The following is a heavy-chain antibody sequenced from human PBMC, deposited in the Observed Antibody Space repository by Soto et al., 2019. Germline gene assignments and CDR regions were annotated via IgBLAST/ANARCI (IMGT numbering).Heavy chain of an antibody. CDR1: GGTFNNNG. CDR2: IIPVFGTT. D-gene: IGHD5-12*01. V-gene: IGHV1-69*13. CDR3: ARENWVAVATILYYFDY. Sequence: GASVKVSCKAPGGTFNNNGISWVRQAPGQGLEWMGGIIPVFGTTNYAQKFQGRLTITADDFTSTVYMELSRLRYEDTAVYYCARENWVAVATILYYFDYWGPGTLVTVSS. J-gene: IGHJ4*02.